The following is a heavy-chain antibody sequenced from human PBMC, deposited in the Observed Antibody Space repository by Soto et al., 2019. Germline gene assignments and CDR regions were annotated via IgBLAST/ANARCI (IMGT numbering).Heavy chain of an antibody. Sequence: SETLSLTCTVPGGSISSGGYYWSWIRQHPGKGLEWIGYIYYSGSTYYNPSLKSRVTISVDTSKNQFSLKLSSVTAADTAVYYCARDVSGSSGWYGGGDYWGQGTLVTVSS. D-gene: IGHD6-19*01. CDR3: ARDVSGSSGWYGGGDY. CDR1: GGSISSGGYY. CDR2: IYYSGST. J-gene: IGHJ4*02. V-gene: IGHV4-31*03.